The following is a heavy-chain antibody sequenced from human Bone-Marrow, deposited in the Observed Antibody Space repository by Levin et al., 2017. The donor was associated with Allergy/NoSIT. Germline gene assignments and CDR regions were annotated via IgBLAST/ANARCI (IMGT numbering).Heavy chain of an antibody. J-gene: IGHJ6*02. V-gene: IGHV1-8*01. CDR1: GYTFTSYD. CDR2: MSPNSGNT. Sequence: ASVKVSCKASGYTFTSYDINWVRQATGQGLEWMGWMSPNSGNTGYAQKFQGRVTMTRNTSISTAYMELSSLRSEDTAVYYCARGRSTIFGNGMDVWGQGTTVTVSS. CDR3: ARGRSTIFGNGMDV. D-gene: IGHD3-3*01.